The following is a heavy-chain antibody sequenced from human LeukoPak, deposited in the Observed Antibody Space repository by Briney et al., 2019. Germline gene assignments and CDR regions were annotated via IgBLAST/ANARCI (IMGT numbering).Heavy chain of an antibody. CDR3: ARVTGIGVGGPVDY. Sequence: ASVKVSCKASGYTFTSYDISWMRQAPGQGLEWMGWISAYNGNTNYAQKLQGRVTMTTDTSTRTAYMELRSLRSDDTAVYYCARVTGIGVGGPVDYWGQGTLVTVSS. V-gene: IGHV1-18*01. CDR1: GYTFTSYD. CDR2: ISAYNGNT. D-gene: IGHD6-19*01. J-gene: IGHJ4*02.